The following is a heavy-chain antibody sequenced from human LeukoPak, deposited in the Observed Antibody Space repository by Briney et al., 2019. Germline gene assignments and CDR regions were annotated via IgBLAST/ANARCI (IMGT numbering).Heavy chain of an antibody. Sequence: PSETLSLTCAVYGGSFSGYYWSWIRQPPGKGLEWIGEINHSGSTNYNPSLKSRVTISVDTSKNQFSLKLSSVTAADTAVYYCARGSACSSTSCYSPYYYYMDVWGKGTTVTVSS. V-gene: IGHV4-34*01. CDR1: GGSFSGYY. D-gene: IGHD2-2*01. CDR2: INHSGST. J-gene: IGHJ6*03. CDR3: ARGSACSSTSCYSPYYYYMDV.